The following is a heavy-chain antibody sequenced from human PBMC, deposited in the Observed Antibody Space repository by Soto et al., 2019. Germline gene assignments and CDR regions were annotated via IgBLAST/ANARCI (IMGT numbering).Heavy chain of an antibody. J-gene: IGHJ4*02. CDR2: IYWDGDK. V-gene: IGHV2-5*02. D-gene: IGHD6-19*01. CDR3: ARRSGSGCGEFDY. Sequence: QITLKESGPTLVKPTQPLKLTCSVSGFSLSTNGLGVGWIRQPPGKALEWLAFIYWDGDKRYSPSLKSRLTITRDTIKNPVVLTRTNMDPVDTATYYCARRSGSGCGEFDYWGQGTLVTVSS. CDR1: GFSLSTNGLG.